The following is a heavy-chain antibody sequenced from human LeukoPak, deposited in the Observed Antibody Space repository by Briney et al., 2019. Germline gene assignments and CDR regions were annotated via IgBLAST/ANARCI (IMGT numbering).Heavy chain of an antibody. CDR1: GFTFSDSA. J-gene: IGHJ4*02. V-gene: IGHV3-23*01. CDR2: ISASGGNS. CDR3: AKGKDTSGYYYDGSAYYYDY. Sequence: GGSLRLSCEASGFTFSDSAMSWVRQASGRGLEWVSLISASGGNSYYADSVKGRFTVSRDSSKNALYLQMNSLRAEDTALYYCAKGKDTSGYYYDGSAYYYDYWGQGTLVTVSS. D-gene: IGHD3-22*01.